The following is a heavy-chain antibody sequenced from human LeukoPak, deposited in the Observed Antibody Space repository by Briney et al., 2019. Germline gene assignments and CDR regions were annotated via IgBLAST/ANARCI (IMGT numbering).Heavy chain of an antibody. V-gene: IGHV4-59*01. J-gene: IGHJ5*02. CDR1: GGSISSYC. Sequence: PSETLSLTCTVSGGSISSYCWSWIRQPPGKGLEWIGYIYYSGSTNYNPSLKSRVTISVDTSKNQFSLKLSSVTAADTAVYYCARAAFRHSSSWYSNWFDPWGQGTLVTVSS. CDR2: IYYSGST. CDR3: ARAAFRHSSSWYSNWFDP. D-gene: IGHD6-13*01.